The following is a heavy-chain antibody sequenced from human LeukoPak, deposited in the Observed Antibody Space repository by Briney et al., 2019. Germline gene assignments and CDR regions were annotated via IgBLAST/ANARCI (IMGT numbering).Heavy chain of an antibody. CDR2: ISGSGGST. V-gene: IGHV3-23*01. D-gene: IGHD1-7*01. CDR3: ANLITGTSYYFDY. Sequence: PGGSLRLSCAASGFTFSSYAMSWVRQAPGKGLEWVSAISGSGGSTYYADSVKGRFTISRDNFKNTLYLQMNSLRAEDTAVYYCANLITGTSYYFDYWGQGTLVTVSS. CDR1: GFTFSSYA. J-gene: IGHJ4*02.